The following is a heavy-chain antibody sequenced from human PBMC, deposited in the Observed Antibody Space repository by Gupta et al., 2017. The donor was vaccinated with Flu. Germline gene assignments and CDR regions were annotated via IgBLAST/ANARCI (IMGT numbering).Heavy chain of an antibody. V-gene: IGHV3-48*03. CDR3: AIKADYDTTGSSLQ. D-gene: IGHD3-22*01. CDR2: ISGVGFTR. Sequence: EVHVVESGGCSVLTGGSPRVSFKSSGAAFANYDVNWVRQAPGKGLEWVSYISGVGFTRHYAVALKGRFIISRDNANNSVSLQMRRLRAEDTAVYYCAIKADYDTTGSSLQWGQGTLVTVSS. CDR1: GAAFANYD. J-gene: IGHJ4*02.